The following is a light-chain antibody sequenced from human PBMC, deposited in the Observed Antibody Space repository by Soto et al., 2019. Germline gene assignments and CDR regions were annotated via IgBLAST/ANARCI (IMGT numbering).Light chain of an antibody. CDR3: SSFTRSRAYV. CDR2: EVS. CDR1: SSDVGGYNL. J-gene: IGLJ1*01. Sequence: QSVLTQPASVSGSPGQSITISCTGTSSDVGGYNLVSWYQQQSGKAPKLMIHEVSNRPSGVSNRFSGTKSGNTASLTISGLQAEDEADYYCSSFTRSRAYVFGIGTKLTVL. V-gene: IGLV2-14*01.